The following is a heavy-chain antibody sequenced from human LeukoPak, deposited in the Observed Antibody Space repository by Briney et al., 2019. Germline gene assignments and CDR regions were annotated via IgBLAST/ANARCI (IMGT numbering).Heavy chain of an antibody. D-gene: IGHD2-2*01. CDR3: ARNQRYCSSSSCPWEPFDY. CDR2: IKQDGSEK. V-gene: IGHV3-7*05. J-gene: IGHJ4*02. CDR1: GFTFSSYW. Sequence: GGSLRLSCAASGFTFSSYWMSWVRQAPGKGLEWVANIKQDGSEKYYVDSVKGRFTISRDNAKNSLYLQMNSLRAEDTAVYYCARNQRYCSSSSCPWEPFDYWGQGTLVTVSS.